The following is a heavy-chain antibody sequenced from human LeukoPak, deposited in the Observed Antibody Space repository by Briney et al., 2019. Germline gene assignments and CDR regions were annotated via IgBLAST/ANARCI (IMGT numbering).Heavy chain of an antibody. CDR3: ARASLAYCGGDCYYYWYFDL. D-gene: IGHD2-21*02. Sequence: PSETLSLTCAVSGGSISSGGYSWSWIRQPPGKGLEWIGYIYHSGSTYYNPSLKSRVTISVDRSKNQFSLKLSSVTAADTAVYYCARASLAYCGGDCYYYWYFDLWGRGTLVTVPS. CDR1: GGSISSGGYS. V-gene: IGHV4-30-2*01. CDR2: IYHSGST. J-gene: IGHJ2*01.